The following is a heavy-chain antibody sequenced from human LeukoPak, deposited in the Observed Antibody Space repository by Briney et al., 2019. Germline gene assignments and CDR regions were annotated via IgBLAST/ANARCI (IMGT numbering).Heavy chain of an antibody. CDR2: ISYDGSNK. J-gene: IGHJ4*02. CDR3: ANSEYDSSGYGWDY. Sequence: GRSLRLSCAASGFTFSSYGMRWVRQAPGKGLEWVAVISYDGSNKYYADSVKGRFTISRDNSKNTLYLQMNSLRAEDTAVYYCANSEYDSSGYGWDYWGQGTLVTVSS. D-gene: IGHD3-22*01. CDR1: GFTFSSYG. V-gene: IGHV3-30*18.